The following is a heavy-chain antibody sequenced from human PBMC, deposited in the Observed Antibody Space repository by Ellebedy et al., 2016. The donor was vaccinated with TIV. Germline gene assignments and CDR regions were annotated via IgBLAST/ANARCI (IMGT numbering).Heavy chain of an antibody. CDR3: ARGRPYYTHGLDV. J-gene: IGHJ6*02. D-gene: IGHD3-3*01. CDR2: IHQMGAT. Sequence: MPSETLSLTSAVYGESFRGFCWAWIRQPLGGGLEWIPEIHQMGATHSKPSLQSRVTLYVDTSKKQFSLRLSAVTAADTAVYYCARGRPYYTHGLDVWGQGTTVIVSS. CDR1: GESFRGFC. V-gene: IGHV4-34*01.